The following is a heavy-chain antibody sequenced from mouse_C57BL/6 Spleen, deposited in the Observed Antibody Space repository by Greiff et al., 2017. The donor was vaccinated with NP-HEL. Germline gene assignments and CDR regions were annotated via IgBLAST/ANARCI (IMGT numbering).Heavy chain of an antibody. CDR2: ISYDGSN. CDR3: ARGGIWYFDV. CDR1: GYSITSGYY. J-gene: IGHJ1*03. V-gene: IGHV3-6*01. D-gene: IGHD2-14*01. Sequence: EVQLQESGPGLVKPSQSLSLTCSVTGYSITSGYYWNWIRQFPGNKLEWMGYISYDGSNNYNPSLKNRISITRDTSKNQFFLKLNSVTTEDTATYYCARGGIWYFDVWGTGTTVTVSS.